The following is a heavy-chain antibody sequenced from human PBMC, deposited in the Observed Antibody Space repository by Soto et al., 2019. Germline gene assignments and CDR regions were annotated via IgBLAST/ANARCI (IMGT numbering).Heavy chain of an antibody. D-gene: IGHD6-6*01. CDR1: GFTFSSYA. CDR2: ISYDGSNK. J-gene: IGHJ4*02. V-gene: IGHV3-30-3*01. CDR3: ARVRSSSSSFDY. Sequence: LRLSCAASGFTFSSYAMHWVRQAPGKGLEWVAVISYDGSNKYYADSVTGRFTISRDNSKNTPYLQMNSLRAEDTAVYYCARVRSSSSSFDYWGQGTLVTVSS.